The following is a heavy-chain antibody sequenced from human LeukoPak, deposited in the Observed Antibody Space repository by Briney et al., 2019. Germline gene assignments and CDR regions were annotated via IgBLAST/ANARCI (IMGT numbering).Heavy chain of an antibody. J-gene: IGHJ6*02. V-gene: IGHV4-59*01. CDR1: GGSISNYY. CDR2: IYYSGST. Sequence: SETPPLTCIVSGGSISNYYWSWIRQPPGKGLEWIGYIYYSGSTNYNPSLKSRVTISIDTSKNQFSLKLNYVTAADTAVYYCARARGGMDVWGQGTTVTVSS. CDR3: ARARGGMDV.